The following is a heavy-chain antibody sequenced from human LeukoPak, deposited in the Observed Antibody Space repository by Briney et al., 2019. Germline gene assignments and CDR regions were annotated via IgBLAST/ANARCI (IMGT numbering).Heavy chain of an antibody. V-gene: IGHV3-48*03. CDR3: ARRLPIFGVAPDY. CDR2: ISSSGSTI. CDR1: GFTFSSYE. J-gene: IGHJ4*02. Sequence: GGSPRLSCAASGFTFSSYEMNWVRQAPGKGLEWVSYISSSGSTIYYADSVKGRFTISRDNAKNSLYLQMNSLRAEDTAVYYCARRLPIFGVAPDYWGQGTLVTVSS. D-gene: IGHD3-3*02.